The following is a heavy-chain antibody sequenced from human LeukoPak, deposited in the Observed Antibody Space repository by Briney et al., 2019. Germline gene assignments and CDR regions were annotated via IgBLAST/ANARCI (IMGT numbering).Heavy chain of an antibody. CDR2: ITGGGDTT. CDR3: AKERSVVVVAATNY. CDR1: GFTFNSNA. D-gene: IGHD2-15*01. V-gene: IGHV3-23*01. J-gene: IGHJ4*02. Sequence: GGSLRLSCAASGFTFNSNAMTWVRQAPGKGMEWVSSITGGGDTTYYADSVKGRFTMSRDNSKNTLSLEINSLRAEDTAVYYCAKERSVVVVAATNYWGQGTLVTVSS.